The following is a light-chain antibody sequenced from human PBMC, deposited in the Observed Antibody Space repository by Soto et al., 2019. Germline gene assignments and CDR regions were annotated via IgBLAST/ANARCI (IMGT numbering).Light chain of an antibody. CDR1: QSVSSSY. J-gene: IGKJ1*01. CDR2: LAS. Sequence: EIVLTQSPGTLSLSPGERATLSCRASQSVSSSYLAWYQQKPGQAPRLLIYLASSRATGIPDRFSGSGSGTDFTLTISRLEPEDFAVYYCQQYGSSTPWTFGQGTKVEIK. CDR3: QQYGSSTPWT. V-gene: IGKV3-20*01.